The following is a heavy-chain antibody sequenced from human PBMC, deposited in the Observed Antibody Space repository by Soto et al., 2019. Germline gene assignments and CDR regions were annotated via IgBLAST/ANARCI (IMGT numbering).Heavy chain of an antibody. CDR3: ARGPPHSPYFYDSRGSFDY. V-gene: IGHV4-30-4*01. CDR1: GASITSGDYY. D-gene: IGHD3-22*01. J-gene: IGHJ4*02. CDR2: IYYSGSA. Sequence: PSETLSLTCTVSGASITSGDYYWSWIRQTPGKGLERIGYIYYSGSAYYNEVLKSRATMSVDTSKNQFSLKLTSVTATDTAVYYCARGPPHSPYFYDSRGSFDYWGQGTLVTVSS.